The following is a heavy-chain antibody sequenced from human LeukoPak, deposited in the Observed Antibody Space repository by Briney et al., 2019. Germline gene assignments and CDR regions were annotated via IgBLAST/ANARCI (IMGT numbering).Heavy chain of an antibody. CDR1: RYTFTSYS. Sequence: ASVKVSCKASRYTFTSYSMHWVRRAPGQRLEWMGWINAGNGDTKYAQKFQGRVTMTRDTSISTAYMEPSSLRSDDTAVYYCAREHSSGWYPDDWGQGTLVTVSS. J-gene: IGHJ4*02. CDR3: AREHSSGWYPDD. V-gene: IGHV1-3*01. D-gene: IGHD6-19*01. CDR2: INAGNGDT.